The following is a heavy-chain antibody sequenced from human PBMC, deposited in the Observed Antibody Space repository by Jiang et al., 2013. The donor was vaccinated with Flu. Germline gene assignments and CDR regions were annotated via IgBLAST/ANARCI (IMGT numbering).Heavy chain of an antibody. J-gene: IGHJ4*02. D-gene: IGHD3-3*01. CDR3: ARVGSVTDFWSGYQFDY. V-gene: IGHV4-61*01. Sequence: GPGLVKPSETLSLTCTVSGGSVSSGSYYWSWIRQPPGKGLEWIGYIYYSGSTNYNPSLKSRVTISVDTSKNQFSLKLSSVTAADTAVYYCARVGSVTDFWSGYQFDYWGQGTLVTVSS. CDR2: IYYSGST. CDR1: GGSVSSGSYY.